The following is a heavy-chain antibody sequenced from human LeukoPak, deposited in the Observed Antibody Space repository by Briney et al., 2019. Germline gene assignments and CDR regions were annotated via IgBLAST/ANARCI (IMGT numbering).Heavy chain of an antibody. V-gene: IGHV4-4*02. Sequence: SGTLSLTCAVSGASITSGNWWSWVRRPPGKGLGWIGEIYHTGSTNYNPSLKSRVTISVDKSKNQFSLKLSSVTAADTAVYYCARPRGYNYGNDAFDIWGQGTMVTVSS. CDR2: IYHTGST. CDR1: GASITSGNW. J-gene: IGHJ3*02. CDR3: ARPRGYNYGNDAFDI. D-gene: IGHD5-18*01.